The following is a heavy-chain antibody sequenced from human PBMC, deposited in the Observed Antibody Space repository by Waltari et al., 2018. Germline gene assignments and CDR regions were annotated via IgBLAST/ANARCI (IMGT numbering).Heavy chain of an antibody. D-gene: IGHD3-16*02. CDR3: AKDRDMITFGGVIVLYYFDY. CDR2: ISGSGGST. J-gene: IGHJ4*02. V-gene: IGHV3-23*01. CDR1: GFTFSSYA. Sequence: EVQLLESGGGLVQPGGSLRLSCAASGFTFSSYAMSWVRQAPGKGLEWVSAISGSGGSTYYADSVKGRFTISRDNSKNTLYLQMNSLRAEDTAVYYCAKDRDMITFGGVIVLYYFDYWGLGTLVTVSS.